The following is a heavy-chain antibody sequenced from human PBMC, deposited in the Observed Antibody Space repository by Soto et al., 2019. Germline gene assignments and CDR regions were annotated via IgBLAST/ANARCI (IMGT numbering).Heavy chain of an antibody. V-gene: IGHV1-46*01. D-gene: IGHD3-22*01. CDR1: GYTFSNFY. Sequence: QVQLVQSGAEVKKPGASVKVSCKASGYTFSNFYIHWLRQAPGQGLEWMGIINPSGGSTSYAQKFQGRDTMPRDTSTSTVYMELSSLRSEDTAVHYCARADYYGSSGYHLDYWGQGTLVTVSS. CDR2: INPSGGST. J-gene: IGHJ4*02. CDR3: ARADYYGSSGYHLDY.